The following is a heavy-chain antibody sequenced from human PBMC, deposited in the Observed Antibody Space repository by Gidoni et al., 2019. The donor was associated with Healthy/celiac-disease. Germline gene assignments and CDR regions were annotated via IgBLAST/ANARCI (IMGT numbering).Heavy chain of an antibody. CDR1: GFTFDDYA. J-gene: IGHJ6*02. Sequence: EVQLVESGGGLVQPGRSLRLSCAASGFTFDDYAMHWVRQAPGKGLEWVSGISWNSGSIGYADSVKGRFTISRDNAKNSLYLQMNSLRAEDTALYYCAKDIELDYYYGMDVWGQGTTVTVSS. CDR2: ISWNSGSI. CDR3: AKDIELDYYYGMDV. D-gene: IGHD1-1*01. V-gene: IGHV3-9*01.